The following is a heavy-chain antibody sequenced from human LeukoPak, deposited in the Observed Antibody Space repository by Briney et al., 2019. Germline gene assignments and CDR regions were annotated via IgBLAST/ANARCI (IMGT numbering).Heavy chain of an antibody. CDR1: GFTFSSYG. CDR2: IWFDGSDK. Sequence: QPGRSLRLSCAASGFTFSSYGMHWVRQAPGKGLEWLTFIWFDGSDKYYADSVKGRFTISRDNSKNTLYLQMNSLRAEDTAVYYCACDYGGNSGVDYWGQGTLVTVSS. V-gene: IGHV3-33*01. J-gene: IGHJ4*02. D-gene: IGHD4-23*01. CDR3: ACDYGGNSGVDY.